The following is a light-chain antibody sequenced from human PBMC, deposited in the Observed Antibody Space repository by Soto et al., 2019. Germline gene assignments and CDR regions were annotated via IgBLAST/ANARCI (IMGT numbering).Light chain of an antibody. V-gene: IGKV3-20*01. CDR3: QQYSSSPSIT. Sequence: EIVSSQSRGTLSLSPGERATLSCRASQSVSSNLAWYQQKPGQAPRLLIYGASTRATGIPDRFSGSGSGTDFTLTISRLEPEDFAVYYCQQYSSSPSITFGQGTRLEI. CDR1: QSVSSN. J-gene: IGKJ5*01. CDR2: GAS.